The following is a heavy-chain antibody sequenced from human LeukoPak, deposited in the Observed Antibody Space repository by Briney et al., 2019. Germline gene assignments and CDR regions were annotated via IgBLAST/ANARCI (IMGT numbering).Heavy chain of an antibody. CDR2: INPNTGVT. Sequence: ASVKVSCKASGYTFTGYYMHWVRQAPGQGLEWMGLINPNTGVTNHAQKFQGRVTLTRDTSIITAYMELTRLRSDDTAVYYCARDRTTVTTGYYGMDVWGQGTTVTVSS. D-gene: IGHD4-17*01. CDR3: ARDRTTVTTGYYGMDV. CDR1: GYTFTGYY. V-gene: IGHV1-2*02. J-gene: IGHJ6*02.